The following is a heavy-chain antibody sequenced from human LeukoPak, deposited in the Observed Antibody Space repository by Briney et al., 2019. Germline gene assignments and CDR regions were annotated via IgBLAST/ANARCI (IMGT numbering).Heavy chain of an antibody. V-gene: IGHV1-24*01. D-gene: IGHD1-26*01. CDR3: ATTVVGATGTGY. Sequence: ASVKVSCKVSGYTLTDVSMHWVRQAPGKGLEWMGGFDPEDGETIYAQKFQGRVTMTEDTSIHTAYMELSSLRSEDTAVYYCATTVVGATGTGYWGQGTLVTVSS. CDR1: GYTLTDVS. CDR2: FDPEDGET. J-gene: IGHJ4*02.